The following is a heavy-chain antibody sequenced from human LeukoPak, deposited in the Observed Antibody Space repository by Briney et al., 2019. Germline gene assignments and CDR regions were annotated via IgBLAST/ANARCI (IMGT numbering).Heavy chain of an antibody. CDR1: GGTFSSYA. J-gene: IGHJ4*02. V-gene: IGHV1-69*05. CDR3: AREYGVWDSSGYSYYFDY. CDR2: IIPIFGTA. Sequence: SVKVSCKASGGTFSSYAISWVRQAPGQGLEWMGRIIPIFGTANYAQKFRGRVTITTDESTSTAYMELSSLRSEDTAVYYCAREYGVWDSSGYSYYFDYWGQGTLVTVSS. D-gene: IGHD3-22*01.